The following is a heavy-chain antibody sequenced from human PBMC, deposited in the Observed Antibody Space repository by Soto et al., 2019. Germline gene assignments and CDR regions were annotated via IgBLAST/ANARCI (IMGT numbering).Heavy chain of an antibody. CDR2: VNPNTGVT. Sequence: ASVKVSCKASGYTFTAFYMNWVRQAPGRGLEWTGWVNPNTGVTKYAQKFQGRVTMTRDTSINTAYMELSGLTSDDTAVYYCTTLRLDPWGQGTLVTVSS. D-gene: IGHD3-9*01. CDR3: TTLRLDP. V-gene: IGHV1-2*02. J-gene: IGHJ5*02. CDR1: GYTFTAFY.